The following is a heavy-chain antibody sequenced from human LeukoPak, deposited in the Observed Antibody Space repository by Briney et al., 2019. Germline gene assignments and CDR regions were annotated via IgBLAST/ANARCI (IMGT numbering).Heavy chain of an antibody. CDR1: GYSISSGYY. CDR2: SGST. Sequence: PSETLSLTCTVSGYSISSGYYWGWIRQPPGKGPEWIGSGSTYYNPSLKSRVTISVDTSKNQFSLKLSSVTAADTAVYFCASPRGDDSGVYYTWYFHHWGQGILVTVSS. CDR3: ASPRGDDSGVYYTWYFHH. J-gene: IGHJ1*01. D-gene: IGHD3-22*01. V-gene: IGHV4-38-2*02.